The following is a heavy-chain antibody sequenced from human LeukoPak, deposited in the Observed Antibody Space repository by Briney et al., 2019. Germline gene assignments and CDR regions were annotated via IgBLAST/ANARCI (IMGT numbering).Heavy chain of an antibody. J-gene: IGHJ4*02. CDR3: ARGFSYDYGDYFDY. CDR2: IIPIFGTA. Sequence: SVKVSCKASGGTFSSYAISWVRQAPGQWLEWMARIIPIFGTANYAQKFQGRVTITTDESTSTAYMELSSLRSEDTAVYYCARGFSYDYGDYFDYWGQGTLVTVSS. D-gene: IGHD4-17*01. V-gene: IGHV1-69*05. CDR1: GGTFSSYA.